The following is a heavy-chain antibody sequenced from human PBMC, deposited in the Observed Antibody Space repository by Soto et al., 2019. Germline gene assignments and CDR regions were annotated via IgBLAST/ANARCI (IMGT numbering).Heavy chain of an antibody. CDR3: ASGRPVYYYYYGMDV. Sequence: QVQLVQSGAEVKKPGSSVKVSCKASGGTFSSYTISWVRQAPGQGLEWMGRIIPILGIANYAQKFQGRVTIXXDXSXXTDYMELSSLRSEDTAVYYCASGRPVYYYYYGMDVWGQGTTVTVSS. CDR2: IIPILGIA. J-gene: IGHJ6*02. V-gene: IGHV1-69*02. D-gene: IGHD6-6*01. CDR1: GGTFSSYT.